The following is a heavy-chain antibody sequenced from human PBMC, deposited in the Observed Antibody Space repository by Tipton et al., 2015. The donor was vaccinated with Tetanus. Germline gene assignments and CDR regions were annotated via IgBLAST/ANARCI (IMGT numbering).Heavy chain of an antibody. CDR2: IYTSGST. Sequence: LRLSCAVYGGSFSAYYWSWIRQPAGKGLEWIGRIYTSGSTNYNPSLKSRVTMSVDTSKRQFSLKLNSVTAADTAVYYCARGWGSSWYYFDYWGQGILVTVSS. CDR1: GGSFSAYY. CDR3: ARGWGSSWYYFDY. J-gene: IGHJ4*02. V-gene: IGHV4-59*10. D-gene: IGHD6-13*01.